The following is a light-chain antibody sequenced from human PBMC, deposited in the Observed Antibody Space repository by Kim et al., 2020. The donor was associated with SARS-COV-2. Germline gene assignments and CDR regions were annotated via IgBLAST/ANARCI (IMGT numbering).Light chain of an antibody. J-gene: IGLJ2*01. V-gene: IGLV1-44*01. CDR3: ASWDDSLHGPV. CDR1: SPNIGHNP. CDR2: TNN. Sequence: QSVLTQPPSASGTPGQRVTISCSGSSPNIGHNPVDWYQQLPGTAPKLLISTNNQRPSGVTDRFSGSKSGTSASLAISGLQSEDEADYYCASWDDSLHGPVFGGGTQLTVL.